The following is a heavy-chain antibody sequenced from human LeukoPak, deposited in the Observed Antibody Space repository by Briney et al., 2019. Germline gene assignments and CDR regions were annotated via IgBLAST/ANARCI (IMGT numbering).Heavy chain of an antibody. J-gene: IGHJ4*02. CDR2: ISGRSKTI. CDR1: GFTFSSYS. Sequence: GGSLRLSCAASGFTFSSYSMNWVRQAPGKGLEWVSYISGRSKTIYYADSVKGRFTISRDNAKNSLYLQMNSLRAEDTAVYYCARGGGRHVEYWGQGNLVTVSS. CDR3: ARGGGRHVEY. V-gene: IGHV3-48*04. D-gene: IGHD2/OR15-2a*01.